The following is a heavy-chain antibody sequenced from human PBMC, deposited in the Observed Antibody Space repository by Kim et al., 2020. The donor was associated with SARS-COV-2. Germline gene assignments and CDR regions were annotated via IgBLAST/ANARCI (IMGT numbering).Heavy chain of an antibody. J-gene: IGHJ4*02. CDR3: AKDRGEGPKKTRLIAAAGFGIAPGY. CDR2: ISYDGSNK. V-gene: IGHV3-30*18. Sequence: GGSLRLSCAASGFTFSSYGMHWVRQAPGKGLEWVAVISYDGSNKYYADSVKGRFTISRDNSKNTLYLQMNSLRAEDTAVYYCAKDRGEGPKKTRLIAAAGFGIAPGYWGQGTLVTVSS. D-gene: IGHD6-13*01. CDR1: GFTFSSYG.